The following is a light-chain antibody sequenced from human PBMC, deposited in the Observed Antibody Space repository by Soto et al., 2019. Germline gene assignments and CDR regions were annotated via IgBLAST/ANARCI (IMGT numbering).Light chain of an antibody. CDR3: QKYNSAPLT. Sequence: IQMTQSPSALSASAVDRFTISLRASQGISNYLAWYQQKPGKVPKLLIYAASTLQSGVPSRFSGSGSGTDFTLTISSLQPEDVATYYCQKYNSAPLTFGGGTKVDIK. V-gene: IGKV1-27*01. J-gene: IGKJ4*01. CDR1: QGISNY. CDR2: AAS.